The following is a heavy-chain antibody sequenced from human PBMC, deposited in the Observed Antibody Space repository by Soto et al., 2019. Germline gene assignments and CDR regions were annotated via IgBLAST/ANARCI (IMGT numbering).Heavy chain of an antibody. CDR2: ISAYNGNT. CDR3: ARDFSGWYSNYYYGMDV. D-gene: IGHD6-19*01. Sequence: ASVKVSCKASGYTFTSYGIGWVRQAPGQGLEWMGWISAYNGNTNYAQKLQGRVTMTTDTSTSTAYMELRSLRSDDTAVYYCARDFSGWYSNYYYGMDVWGQGTTVTVSS. CDR1: GYTFTSYG. V-gene: IGHV1-18*01. J-gene: IGHJ6*02.